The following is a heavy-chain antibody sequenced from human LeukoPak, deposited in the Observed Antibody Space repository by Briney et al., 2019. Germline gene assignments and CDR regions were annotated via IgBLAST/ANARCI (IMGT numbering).Heavy chain of an antibody. J-gene: IGHJ3*02. D-gene: IGHD1-26*01. CDR3: AKDDRIGGSQPMGAFGI. CDR1: GFTFSSYG. CDR2: ISYDGSNK. V-gene: IGHV3-30*18. Sequence: GGSLRLSCAASGFTFSSYGMHWVRQAPGKGLEWVAVISYDGSNKYYADSVKGRFTISRDNSKNTLYLQMNSLRAEDTAVYYCAKDDRIGGSQPMGAFGIWGQGTMVTVSS.